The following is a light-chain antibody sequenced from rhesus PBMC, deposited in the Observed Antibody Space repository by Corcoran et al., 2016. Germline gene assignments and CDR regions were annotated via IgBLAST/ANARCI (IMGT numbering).Light chain of an antibody. CDR3: HQYNSVPRT. J-gene: IGKJ1*01. V-gene: IGKV1-21*01. Sequence: DIQMTQSPSSLSASVGDRVTITCRASQGIAGWLGWYQQQPGKPPTLLVYTAPNLQNGVPSRFRGSGYGSIFNLSISSLQPEDFASYYFHQYNSVPRTFSPGTRGEVK. CDR1: QGIAGW. CDR2: TAP.